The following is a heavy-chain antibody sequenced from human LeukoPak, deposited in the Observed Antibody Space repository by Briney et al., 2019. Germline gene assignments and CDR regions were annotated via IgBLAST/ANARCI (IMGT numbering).Heavy chain of an antibody. CDR2: IYSDRRT. CDR3: ARCGSDYDGGAFDI. Sequence: GGSLRLSCAASGFSVRSHYMSWLRQVPEKGLEWVAVIYSDRRTHYGDSVKGRFTISRDNSNNTLHLQMNSLRGEDTAVYYCARCGSDYDGGAFDIWVQGTVVTVSS. J-gene: IGHJ3*02. V-gene: IGHV3-53*01. CDR1: GFSVRSHY. D-gene: IGHD2-21*02.